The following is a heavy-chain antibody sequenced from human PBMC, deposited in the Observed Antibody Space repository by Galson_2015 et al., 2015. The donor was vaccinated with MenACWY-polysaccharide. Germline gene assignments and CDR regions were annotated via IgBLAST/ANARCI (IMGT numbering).Heavy chain of an antibody. V-gene: IGHV3-74*01. CDR3: VRAETAAGFLFGS. CDR2: IRSDGTTT. Sequence: SLRLSCAASGFTFSSHWMHWVRQAPGKGLVCVSHIRSDGTTTTYADSVKGRFTTSRDNAKNTLYLQLNSLRAEDTAVYYCVRAETAAGFLFGSWGQGTLVTVSS. D-gene: IGHD6-13*01. CDR1: GFTFSSHW. J-gene: IGHJ4*02.